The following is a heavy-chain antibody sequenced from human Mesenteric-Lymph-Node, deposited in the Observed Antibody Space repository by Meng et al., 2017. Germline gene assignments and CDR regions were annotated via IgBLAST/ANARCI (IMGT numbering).Heavy chain of an antibody. J-gene: IGHJ6*02. V-gene: IGHV3-74*01. CDR2: INSDGSST. D-gene: IGHD6-6*01. CDR3: ARSKGAPDYYGMDV. CDR1: GFTFSSYW. Sequence: GESLKISCAASGFTFSSYWMHWVRQAPGKGLVWVSRINSDGSSTYYADSVKGRFTISRHNSKNTLYLQMNSLRAEDTAVYYCARSKGAPDYYGMDVWGQGTTVTVSS.